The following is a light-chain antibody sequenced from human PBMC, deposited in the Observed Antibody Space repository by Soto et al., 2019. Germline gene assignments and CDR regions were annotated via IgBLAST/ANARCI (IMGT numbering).Light chain of an antibody. CDR3: QHYNSYSEA. CDR1: QGISSW. V-gene: IGKV1-5*03. J-gene: IGKJ1*01. CDR2: KAS. Sequence: DIQMTQSPSSVSASVGDRVTITCRASQGISSWLAWYQQKPGKAPKLLIYKASTLKSGVPSRFSGSGSGTEFTLTISSLQPDDFATYYCQHYNSYSEAFCQGTKVELK.